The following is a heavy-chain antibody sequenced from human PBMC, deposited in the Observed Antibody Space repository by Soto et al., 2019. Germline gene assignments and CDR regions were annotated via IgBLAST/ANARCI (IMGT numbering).Heavy chain of an antibody. D-gene: IGHD1-1*01. Sequence: GGSLRLSCVGSGFRFSDYPLNWARQAPGQGLEWVANINGRGTSTNYVDSVRGRFSPSRDDTRNSFYLNMDSLRVGDTATYYCVRGTPTPGLDIWGRGTTVTVSS. CDR1: GFRFSDYP. V-gene: IGHV3-7*03. CDR2: INGRGTST. J-gene: IGHJ6*02. CDR3: VRGTPTPGLDI.